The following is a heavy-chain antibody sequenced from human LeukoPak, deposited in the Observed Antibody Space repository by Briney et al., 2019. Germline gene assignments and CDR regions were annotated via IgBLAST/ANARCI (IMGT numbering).Heavy chain of an antibody. Sequence: KPSETLSLTCTVSGGSISSYYWSWARQPPGKGLEWIGYIYYSGSTNYNPSLKSRVTISVDTSKNQFSLKLSSVTAADTAVYYCARKAYDSSGYYDYWGQGTLVTVSS. CDR1: GGSISSYY. CDR2: IYYSGST. V-gene: IGHV4-59*01. D-gene: IGHD3-22*01. J-gene: IGHJ4*02. CDR3: ARKAYDSSGYYDY.